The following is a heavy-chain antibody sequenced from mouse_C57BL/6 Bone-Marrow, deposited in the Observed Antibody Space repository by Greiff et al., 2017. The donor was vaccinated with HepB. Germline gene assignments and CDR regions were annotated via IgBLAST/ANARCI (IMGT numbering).Heavy chain of an antibody. Sequence: EVKLQESGGGLVKPGGSLKLSCAASGFTFSDYGMHWVRQAPEKGLEWVAYISSGSSTIYYADTVKGRFTISRDNAKNTLYLQMTSLRSEDTAMYYCARQMLLRLYAMDYWGQGTSVTVSS. V-gene: IGHV5-17*01. D-gene: IGHD1-1*01. CDR3: ARQMLLRLYAMDY. CDR1: GFTFSDYG. J-gene: IGHJ4*01. CDR2: ISSGSSTI.